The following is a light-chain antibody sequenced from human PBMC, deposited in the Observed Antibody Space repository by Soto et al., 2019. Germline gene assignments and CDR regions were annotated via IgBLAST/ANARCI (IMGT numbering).Light chain of an antibody. CDR3: GAWDSSLSAVV. J-gene: IGLJ2*01. Sequence: QSVLTQPPSVSAAPGQKVTISCSGSTSNIGDTYVSWYQQLPGTAPKLLIFDDNQRPSGIPDRFSVSKSGTSATPGITGLQTGDEADYFCGAWDSSLSAVVFGGGTQLTVL. CDR2: DDN. V-gene: IGLV1-51*01. CDR1: TSNIGDTY.